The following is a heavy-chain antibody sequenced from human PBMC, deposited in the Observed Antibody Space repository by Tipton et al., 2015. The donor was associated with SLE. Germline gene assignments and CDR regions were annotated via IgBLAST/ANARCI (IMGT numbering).Heavy chain of an antibody. CDR2: ISGSGGST. CDR1: GFTFSSYA. V-gene: IGHV3-23*01. J-gene: IGHJ4*02. Sequence: SLRLSCAASGFTFSSYAMSWVRQAPGKGLEWVSAISGSGGSTYYADSVKGRLTISRDNSKNSLYLQMNSLRAEDTAVYYCAREQSNSLFDYWSQGTLVTVSS. D-gene: IGHD4-11*01. CDR3: AREQSNSLFDY.